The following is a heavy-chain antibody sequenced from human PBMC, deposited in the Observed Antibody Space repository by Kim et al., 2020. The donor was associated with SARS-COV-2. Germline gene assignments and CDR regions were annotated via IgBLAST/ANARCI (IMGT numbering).Heavy chain of an antibody. V-gene: IGHV4-59*13. CDR3: ARDLIAVAGTKGGYYYGM. CDR1: GGSISSYY. Sequence: SETLSLTCTVSGGSISSYYWSWIRQPPGKGLEWIGYIYYSGSTNYNPSLKSRVTISVDTSKNQFSLKLSSVTAADTAVYYCARDLIAVAGTKGGYYYGM. D-gene: IGHD6-19*01. J-gene: IGHJ6*01. CDR2: IYYSGST.